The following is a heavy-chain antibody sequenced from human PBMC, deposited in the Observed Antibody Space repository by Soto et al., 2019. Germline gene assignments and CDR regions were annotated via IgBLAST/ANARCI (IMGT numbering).Heavy chain of an antibody. V-gene: IGHV1-58*01. D-gene: IGHD3-22*01. CDR2: IVAGSGKT. CDR1: GFTFSSSA. Sequence: QMQVVQSGPEVKKPGTSVKVSCKASGFTFSSSAVQWVRQARGQRLEWIGWIVAGSGKTNYAQKFQERVSITRDMSTSRVYMELSSLTSEDTAVYYCPSDDMTAVVWGQGAQVTVSS. J-gene: IGHJ4*02. CDR3: PSDDMTAVV.